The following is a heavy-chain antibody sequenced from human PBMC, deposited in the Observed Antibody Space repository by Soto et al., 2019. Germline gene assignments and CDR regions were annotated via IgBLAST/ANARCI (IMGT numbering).Heavy chain of an antibody. Sequence: ASVKVSCKASGYTFTSYARHWVRQAPGQRLEWMGWINAGNGNTKYSQKFQGRVTITRDTSASTAYMELSSLRSEDTAVYYCTRENYESKGYYCMALWGQGSLVTVSS. D-gene: IGHD3-22*01. CDR3: TRENYESKGYYCMAL. CDR1: GYTFTSYA. V-gene: IGHV1-3*01. CDR2: INAGNGNT. J-gene: IGHJ4*02.